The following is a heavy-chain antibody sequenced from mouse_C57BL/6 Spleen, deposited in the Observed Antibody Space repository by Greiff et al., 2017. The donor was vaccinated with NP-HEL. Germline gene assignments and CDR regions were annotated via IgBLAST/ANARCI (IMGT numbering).Heavy chain of an antibody. Sequence: EVKVVESGGGLVKPGGSLKLSCAASGFTFSDYGMHWVRQAPEKGLEWVAYISSGSSTIYYADTVKGRFTISRDNAKNTLFLQMTSLRSEDTAMYYCARQLIMVIDYWGQGTTLTVSS. J-gene: IGHJ2*01. CDR1: GFTFSDYG. CDR2: ISSGSSTI. V-gene: IGHV5-17*01. D-gene: IGHD2-3*01. CDR3: ARQLIMVIDY.